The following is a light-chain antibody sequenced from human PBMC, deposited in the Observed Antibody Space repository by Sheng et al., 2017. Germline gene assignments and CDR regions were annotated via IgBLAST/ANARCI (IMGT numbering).Light chain of an antibody. Sequence: VLTQSPATLSLSPGERATLSCRASQRISTHLSWYQQKFGQPPRLLISDASNRATGVPARFSGSGSGTNFSLTISRLEPEDFAVYYCQQRSGWPPLFTFGPGTKVDMK. CDR3: QQRSGWPPLFT. CDR2: DAS. V-gene: IGKV3-11*01. J-gene: IGKJ3*01. CDR1: QRISTH.